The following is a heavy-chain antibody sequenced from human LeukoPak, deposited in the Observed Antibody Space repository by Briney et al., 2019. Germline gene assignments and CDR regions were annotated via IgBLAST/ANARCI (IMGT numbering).Heavy chain of an antibody. J-gene: IGHJ3*02. CDR1: GFTFSSYW. Sequence: SGGSLRLSCAASGFTFSSYWMHWVRQDPGKGLVWVSRIKSDGSSTTYADSVQGRFTISRDNAKNTLYLQMNSLKAEDTAVYYCTRGVSGYDRSAFDIWGQGTMVIVSS. D-gene: IGHD5-12*01. CDR3: TRGVSGYDRSAFDI. CDR2: IKSDGSST. V-gene: IGHV3-74*01.